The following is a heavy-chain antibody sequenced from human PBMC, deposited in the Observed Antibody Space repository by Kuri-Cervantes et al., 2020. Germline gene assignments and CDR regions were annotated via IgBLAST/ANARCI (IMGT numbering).Heavy chain of an antibody. Sequence: ASVKVSCKASGYTFTSYDINWVRQATGQGLEWMGWMNPNSGNTGYAQKFQGWVTMTRDTSISTAYMELSSLRSEDTAVYYCARDRAAIEVTDAFDIWGQGTMVTVSS. CDR1: GYTFTSYD. D-gene: IGHD2-21*02. CDR2: MNPNSGNT. CDR3: ARDRAAIEVTDAFDI. V-gene: IGHV1-8*01. J-gene: IGHJ3*02.